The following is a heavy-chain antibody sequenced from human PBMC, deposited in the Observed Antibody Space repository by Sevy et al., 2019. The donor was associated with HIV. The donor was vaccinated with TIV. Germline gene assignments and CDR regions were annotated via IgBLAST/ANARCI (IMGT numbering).Heavy chain of an antibody. CDR1: GFTFDDYA. V-gene: IGHV3-9*01. D-gene: IGHD3-10*01. CDR2: ISWNSGSI. CDR3: AKGPMVRGVIITNNHFDY. Sequence: GGSLRLSCAASGFTFDDYAMHWVRQAPGKGLEWVSGISWNSGSIGYADSVKGRFTISRDNAKNSLYLQMNSLRAEVTALYYCAKGPMVRGVIITNNHFDYWGQGTLVTVSS. J-gene: IGHJ4*02.